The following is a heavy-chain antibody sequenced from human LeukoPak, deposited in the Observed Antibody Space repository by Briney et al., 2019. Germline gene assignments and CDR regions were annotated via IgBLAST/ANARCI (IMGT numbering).Heavy chain of an antibody. V-gene: IGHV3-23*01. J-gene: IGHJ4*01. Sequence: GGYLSLSCAASGFTFRDYAINWVRPAQGQGLEWVSSISAAGGATYHADSVKGPFAISRVNSKNVVYLQMNSLRSDDTAVYYCARGVQLWYFDYWGHGTLVTVSS. CDR2: ISAAGGAT. CDR1: GFTFRDYA. D-gene: IGHD1-1*01. CDR3: ARGVQLWYFDY.